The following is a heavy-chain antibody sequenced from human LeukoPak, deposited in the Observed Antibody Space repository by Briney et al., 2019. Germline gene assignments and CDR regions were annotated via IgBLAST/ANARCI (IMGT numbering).Heavy chain of an antibody. D-gene: IGHD1-7*01. CDR3: AGSTGTTRVGFDY. V-gene: IGHV4-59*08. J-gene: IGHJ4*02. CDR2: IYYSGRT. Sequence: SETLSLTCTVSGGSTSSYYWSWIRQPPGKGLEWIGYIYYSGRTNYNPSLKSRVTISVDTSKNQFSLKLSSVTAADTAVYYCAGSTGTTRVGFDYWGQGTLVTVSS. CDR1: GGSTSSYY.